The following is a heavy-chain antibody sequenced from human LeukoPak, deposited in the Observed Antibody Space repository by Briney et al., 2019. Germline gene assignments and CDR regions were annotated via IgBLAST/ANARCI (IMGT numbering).Heavy chain of an antibody. CDR3: VKERSGGFFDY. V-gene: IGHV3-64D*09. D-gene: IGHD1-26*01. CDR2: ISSSGGST. Sequence: GGSLRLSCSASRFTFSSYAMHWVRQAPGKGLEYVSAISSSGGSTYYADLVKGRFTISRDNSKNTLFLQMSSLRPEDTAVYFCVKERSGGFFDYWGQGTLVTVSS. J-gene: IGHJ4*02. CDR1: RFTFSSYA.